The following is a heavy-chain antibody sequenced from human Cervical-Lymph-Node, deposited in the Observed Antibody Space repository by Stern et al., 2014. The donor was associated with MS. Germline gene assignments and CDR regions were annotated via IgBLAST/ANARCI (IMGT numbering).Heavy chain of an antibody. J-gene: IGHJ4*02. CDR2: IYPYDSDT. CDR1: XXSXTIYY. V-gene: IGHV5-51*01. CDR3: ARHVQGFDY. Sequence: LKVXCXXSXXSXTIYYXXXXXQMPGKGLEWMVVIYPYDSDTTYSPSFQGHVTISADKSITTAYLQWSSLXAXXXAMYYCARHVQGFDYWGQGTLVTVSS.